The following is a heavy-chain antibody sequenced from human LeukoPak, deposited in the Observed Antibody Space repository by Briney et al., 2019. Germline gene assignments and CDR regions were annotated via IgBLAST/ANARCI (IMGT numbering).Heavy chain of an antibody. D-gene: IGHD6-19*01. Sequence: SETLSLTCAVYGGSFSGYYWSWIRQPPGKGLEWIGEINHSGSTNYNPSLKSRVTISVDTSKNQFSLKLSSVTAADTAVYYCARDSISSGWVFDPWGQGTLVTVSS. CDR2: INHSGST. J-gene: IGHJ5*02. V-gene: IGHV4-34*01. CDR1: GGSFSGYY. CDR3: ARDSISSGWVFDP.